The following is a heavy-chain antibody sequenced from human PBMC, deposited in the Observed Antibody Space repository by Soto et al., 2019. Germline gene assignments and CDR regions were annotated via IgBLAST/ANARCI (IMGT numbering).Heavy chain of an antibody. J-gene: IGHJ4*02. CDR3: ARVYNWNYSL. CDR2: IYYSGST. CDR1: GGSISRGGYY. Sequence: ETPSETLSLTCTVSGGSISRGGYYWSWIRQHPGKGLEWIGYIYYSGSTYYNQSLKSRVTISVDTSKNQFSLKLSSVTAADTAVYYCARVYNWNYSLWGQGTLVTVS. V-gene: IGHV4-31*03. D-gene: IGHD1-1*01.